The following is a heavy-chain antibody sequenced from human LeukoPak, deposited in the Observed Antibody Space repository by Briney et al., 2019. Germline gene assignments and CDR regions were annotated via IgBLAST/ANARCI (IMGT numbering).Heavy chain of an antibody. Sequence: SETLSLTCTVSGGSISSTSYFWGWIRQPPGKGLEWIGSIYYSGSTNYNPSLKSPVTMSVDTPKNQFSLKLTSVTAADTAVYYCARGVKGAVSDYWGQGTLVTVSS. D-gene: IGHD6-19*01. CDR1: GGSISSTSYF. CDR3: ARGVKGAVSDY. V-gene: IGHV4-39*07. CDR2: IYYSGST. J-gene: IGHJ4*02.